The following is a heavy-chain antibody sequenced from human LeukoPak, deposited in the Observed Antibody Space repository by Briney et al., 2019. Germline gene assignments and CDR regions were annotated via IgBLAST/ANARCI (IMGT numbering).Heavy chain of an antibody. J-gene: IGHJ4*02. CDR3: ARDSLGDYYFDY. Sequence: SETLSLTCAVYGESFSGYYWSWIRQPPGKGLEWIGEINHSGSTNYNPSLKSRVTISVDTSKNQFSLKLSSVTAADTAVYYCARDSLGDYYFDYWGQGTLVTVSS. V-gene: IGHV4-34*01. D-gene: IGHD3-16*01. CDR2: INHSGST. CDR1: GESFSGYY.